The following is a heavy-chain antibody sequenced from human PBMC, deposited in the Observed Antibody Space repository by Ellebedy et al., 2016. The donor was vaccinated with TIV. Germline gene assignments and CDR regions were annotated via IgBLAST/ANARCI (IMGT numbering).Heavy chain of an antibody. Sequence: SETLSLTXTVSGDSMNNYYWSWIRQPPGKGLEWIGYIYYIGSTDYNPSFKSRVTISVGTSRSQFSLRLNSVTAADTAVYYCARYGGGGQRGPRFDRWGQGALVTVSS. V-gene: IGHV4-59*12. CDR2: IYYIGST. D-gene: IGHD3-16*01. CDR1: GDSMNNYY. CDR3: ARYGGGGQRGPRFDR. J-gene: IGHJ5*02.